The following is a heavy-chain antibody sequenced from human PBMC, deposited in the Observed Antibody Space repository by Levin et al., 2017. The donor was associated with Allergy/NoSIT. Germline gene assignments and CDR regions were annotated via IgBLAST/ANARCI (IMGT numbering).Heavy chain of an antibody. CDR2: ISSSSSTI. Sequence: GGSLRLSCAASGFTFSSYSMNWVRQAPGKGLEWVSYISSSSSTIYYADSVKGRFTISRDNAKNSLYLQMNSLRAEDTAVYYCASITPSSTLRYCSGGSCRIDYWGQGTLVTVSS. V-gene: IGHV3-48*01. CDR3: ASITPSSTLRYCSGGSCRIDY. J-gene: IGHJ4*02. CDR1: GFTFSSYS. D-gene: IGHD2-15*01.